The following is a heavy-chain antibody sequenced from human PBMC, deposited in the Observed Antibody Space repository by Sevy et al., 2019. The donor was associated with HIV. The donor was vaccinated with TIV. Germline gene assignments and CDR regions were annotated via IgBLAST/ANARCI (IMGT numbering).Heavy chain of an antibody. CDR1: GGTFSSYA. V-gene: IGHV1-69*13. D-gene: IGHD2-2*02. CDR3: ARSAPYCSSTSCYMGPYYYYMDV. J-gene: IGHJ6*03. CDR2: IIPIFGTA. Sequence: ASVKVSCKASGGTFSSYAISWVRQAPGQGLEWMGGIIPIFGTANYAQKFQGRVTITADELTSSAYMERSSLRSEDTAVYYCARSAPYCSSTSCYMGPYYYYMDVWGKGTTVTVSS.